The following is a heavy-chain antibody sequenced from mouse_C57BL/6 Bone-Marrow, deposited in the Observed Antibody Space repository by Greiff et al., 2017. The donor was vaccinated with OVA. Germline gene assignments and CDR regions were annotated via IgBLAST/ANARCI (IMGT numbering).Heavy chain of an antibody. D-gene: IGHD1-1*01. V-gene: IGHV1-80*01. CDR3: ATGYYYGSRGYLDY. J-gene: IGHJ2*01. CDR2: IYPGDGDT. CDR1: GYASSSYW. Sequence: QVQLKESGAELVKPGASVKISCKASGYASSSYWMNWVKQRPGKGLEWIGQIYPGDGDTNYNGKFKGKATLTADKSSSTAYMQLSSLTSEDSAVYFCATGYYYGSRGYLDYWGQGTTLTVSS.